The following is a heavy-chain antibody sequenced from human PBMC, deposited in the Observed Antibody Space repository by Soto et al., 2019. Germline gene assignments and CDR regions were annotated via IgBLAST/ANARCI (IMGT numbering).Heavy chain of an antibody. Sequence: EVQLVQSGGDLVQPGGSLRLSCVASGFTFNTHWMTWVSQAPGMGLECEAGIKEDASEEVYVDSVKGRFSISRDNAKNSLYLQLNSLRAEDTAVYYCATAISSPFSNYDSWGQGSLVTVSS. J-gene: IGHJ4*02. CDR1: GFTFNTHW. V-gene: IGHV3-7*01. CDR3: ATAISSPFSNYDS. D-gene: IGHD2-2*01. CDR2: IKEDASEE.